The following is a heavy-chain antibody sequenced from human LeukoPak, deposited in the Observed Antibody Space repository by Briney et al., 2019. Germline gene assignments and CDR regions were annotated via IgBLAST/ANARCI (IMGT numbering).Heavy chain of an antibody. J-gene: IGHJ4*02. V-gene: IGHV3-30*02. CDR3: AKEPTYYYDSSGYNDY. CDR1: GFTFSSYG. D-gene: IGHD3-22*01. CDR2: IRYDGSNK. Sequence: TGGSLRLSCAASGFTFSSYGMHWVRQAPGKGLEWVAFIRYDGSNKYYADSVKGRFTISRDNSKNTLYLQMNSLRAEDTAVYYCAKEPTYYYDSSGYNDYWGQGTLVTVSS.